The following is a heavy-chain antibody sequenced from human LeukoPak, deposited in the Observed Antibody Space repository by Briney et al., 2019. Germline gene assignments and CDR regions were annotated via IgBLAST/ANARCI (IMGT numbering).Heavy chain of an antibody. V-gene: IGHV3-30*02. Sequence: TGGSLRLSCAASGFTFSSYGMHWVRQAPGKGLEWVAFIRYDGSNKYYADSVKGRFTISRDNSKNTLYLQMNSLRAEDTAVYYCATLTSGLWFGEFRDWGQGTLVTVSS. CDR3: ATLTSGLWFGEFRD. J-gene: IGHJ4*02. CDR1: GFTFSSYG. D-gene: IGHD3-10*01. CDR2: IRYDGSNK.